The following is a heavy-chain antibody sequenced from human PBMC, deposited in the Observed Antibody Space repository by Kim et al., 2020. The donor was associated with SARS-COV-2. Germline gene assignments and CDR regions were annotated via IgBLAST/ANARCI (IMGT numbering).Heavy chain of an antibody. CDR2: IYYSGST. V-gene: IGHV4-39*01. CDR1: GGSISSSSYY. CDR3: ARQARESPVRVNWFDP. D-gene: IGHD6-6*01. J-gene: IGHJ5*02. Sequence: SETLSLTCTVSGGSISSSSYYWGWIRQPPGKGLEWIGSIYYSGSTYYNPSLKSRVTISVDTSKNQFSLKLSSVTAADTAVYYCARQARESPVRVNWFDPLGQGTLVTVSS.